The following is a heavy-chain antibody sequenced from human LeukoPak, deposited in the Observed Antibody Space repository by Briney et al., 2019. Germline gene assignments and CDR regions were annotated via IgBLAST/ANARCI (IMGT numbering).Heavy chain of an antibody. CDR1: GGSFSGYY. D-gene: IGHD5-18*01. J-gene: IGHJ4*02. V-gene: IGHV4-34*01. Sequence: SETLSLTCAVYGGSFSGYYWSWIRQPPGKGLEWIGEINHSGSTNYNPSLKSRVTISVDTSKNQFSLKLSSVTAADTAVYYCARTNTAMVSDYWGQGTLVTVSS. CDR2: INHSGST. CDR3: ARTNTAMVSDY.